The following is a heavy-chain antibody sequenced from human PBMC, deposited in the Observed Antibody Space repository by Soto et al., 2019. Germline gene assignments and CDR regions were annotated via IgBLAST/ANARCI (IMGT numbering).Heavy chain of an antibody. Sequence: SETLSLTCTVSGGSISSYYWSWIRQPPGKGLEWIGYIYYSGSTNYNPSLKSRVTISVDTSKNQFSLKLSSVTAADTAVFYCARLKEDIVVVPADLYYYYYMDVWGKGTTVTVSS. D-gene: IGHD2-2*01. CDR3: ARLKEDIVVVPADLYYYYYMDV. V-gene: IGHV4-59*01. CDR2: IYYSGST. J-gene: IGHJ6*03. CDR1: GGSISSYY.